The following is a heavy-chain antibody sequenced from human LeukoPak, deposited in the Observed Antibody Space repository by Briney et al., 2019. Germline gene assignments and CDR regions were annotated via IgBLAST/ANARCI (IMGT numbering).Heavy chain of an antibody. D-gene: IGHD3-16*02. V-gene: IGHV4-30-4*01. CDR2: IYYSGST. CDR1: GGSLSSGDYY. Sequence: PSQTLSLTCTVSGGSLSSGDYYWRWIRQPPGKGLEWIGCIYYSGSTYYNPSLKSPVTISVNKSKNQFSLKLSSVTAADTAVYYCARAGMDWNYVWGSYRFNAFDIWGQGTMVTVSS. J-gene: IGHJ3*02. CDR3: ARAGMDWNYVWGSYRFNAFDI.